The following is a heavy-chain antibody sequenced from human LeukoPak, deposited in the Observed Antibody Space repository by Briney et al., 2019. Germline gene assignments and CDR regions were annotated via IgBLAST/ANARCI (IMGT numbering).Heavy chain of an antibody. D-gene: IGHD3-16*01. CDR1: GGTFSTYA. CDR3: ARDKGKDDTGFPTGGRYYYYMDV. CDR2: IVPIFGLA. V-gene: IGHV1-69*13. J-gene: IGHJ6*03. Sequence: GASVKVSCKASGGTFSTYAFSWVRQAPGQGLEWMGGIVPIFGLANYAQKFQARVTITADESTGTVYMELSSLRSEDTAVYYCARDKGKDDTGFPTGGRYYYYMDVWGKGTTVTISS.